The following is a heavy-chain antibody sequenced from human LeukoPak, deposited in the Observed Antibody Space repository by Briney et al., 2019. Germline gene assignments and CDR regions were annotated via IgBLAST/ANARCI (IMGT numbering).Heavy chain of an antibody. Sequence: SVKVSCKASGFTFTSSAMQWVRQARGQRLEWIGWIVVGSGNTNYAQKFRERVTITRDMSTSTAYMELSSLRSEDTAVYYCAAAHDSGSYYEFDYWGQGTLVTVSS. CDR1: GFTFTSSA. V-gene: IGHV1-58*02. J-gene: IGHJ4*02. CDR3: AAAHDSGSYYEFDY. D-gene: IGHD1-26*01. CDR2: IVVGSGNT.